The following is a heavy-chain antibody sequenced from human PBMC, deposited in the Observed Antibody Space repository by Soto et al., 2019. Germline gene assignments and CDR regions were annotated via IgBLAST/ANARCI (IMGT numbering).Heavy chain of an antibody. J-gene: IGHJ6*02. CDR3: AREKSGYGLGMDV. D-gene: IGHD6-25*01. CDR1: GPSLSSYC. CDR2: IYSVXRT. V-gene: IGHV4-59*01. Sequence: ETLSLTRRLAGPSLSSYCMSWVRPPPGPGVEWIGYIYSVXRTNYNPSLKSGVTISVDTSKNHFSLKLSYVTAADTAVYYCAREKSGYGLGMDVWGQGTTVTVSS.